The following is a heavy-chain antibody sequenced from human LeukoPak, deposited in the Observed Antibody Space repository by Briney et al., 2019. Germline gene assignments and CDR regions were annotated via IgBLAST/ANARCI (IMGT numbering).Heavy chain of an antibody. Sequence: SVKVSCKASGGTFSSYAISLVRQAPGQGLEWMGGIIPIFGTANYAQKFQGRVTITADESTSTAYMELSSLRSEDTAVYYCARGRAVAWVFDLWGRGTLVTVSS. CDR3: ARGRAVAWVFDL. CDR2: IIPIFGTA. V-gene: IGHV1-69*01. CDR1: GGTFSSYA. D-gene: IGHD6-19*01. J-gene: IGHJ2*01.